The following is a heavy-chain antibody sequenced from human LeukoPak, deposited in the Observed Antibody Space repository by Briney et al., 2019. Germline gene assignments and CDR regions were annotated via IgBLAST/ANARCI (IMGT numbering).Heavy chain of an antibody. CDR3: AKRGDCSGTCTYDY. D-gene: IGHD2-2*01. J-gene: IGHJ4*02. V-gene: IGHV3-23*01. CDR1: GFTFSSYA. Sequence: PGGSLGLSCAASGFTFSSYAMTWVRQASGKGLEWVSGISGSGGNTYYPDSVRGRFTISRDNSKNTLSLQMNSLRAEDTAVYYCAKRGDCSGTCTYDYWGQGPLVTVSS. CDR2: ISGSGGNT.